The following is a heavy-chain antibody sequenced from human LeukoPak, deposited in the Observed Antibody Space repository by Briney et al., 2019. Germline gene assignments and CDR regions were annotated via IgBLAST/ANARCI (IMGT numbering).Heavy chain of an antibody. Sequence: KPSETLSLTCSVSGGAISGYYWSWIRQPPGKGLEWIGYIFYSGTTNYNPSLKSRVTISVDTSKKRFSQKLSSVTAADTAVYYCARSNHIDEMAFDIWGQGTMVTVSS. CDR1: GGAISGYY. V-gene: IGHV4-59*01. J-gene: IGHJ3*02. CDR3: ARSNHIDEMAFDI. CDR2: IFYSGTT. D-gene: IGHD2-21*01.